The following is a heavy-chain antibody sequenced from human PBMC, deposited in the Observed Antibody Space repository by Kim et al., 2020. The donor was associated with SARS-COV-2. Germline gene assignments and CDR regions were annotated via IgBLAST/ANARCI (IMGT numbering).Heavy chain of an antibody. CDR3: ARPLAAAGTDRTSRNLYYYYYGMDV. Sequence: GGSLRLSCAASGFTFSSYAMHWVRQAPGKGLEWVAVISYDGSNKYYADSVKGRFTISRDNSKNTLYLQMNSLRAEDTAVYYCARPLAAAGTDRTSRNLYYYYYGMDVWGQGTTVTVSS. D-gene: IGHD6-13*01. V-gene: IGHV3-30*04. J-gene: IGHJ6*02. CDR2: ISYDGSNK. CDR1: GFTFSSYA.